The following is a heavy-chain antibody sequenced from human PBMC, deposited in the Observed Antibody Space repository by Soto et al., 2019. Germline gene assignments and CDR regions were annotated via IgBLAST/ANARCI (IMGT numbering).Heavy chain of an antibody. CDR2: IKQDGSEK. J-gene: IGHJ6*02. Sequence: GGSLRLSCAASGFTFSSYWMSWVRQAPGKGLEWVANIKQDGSEKYYVDSVKGRFTISRDNAKNSLYLQMNSLRAEDTAVYYCVKDVTAGGADVWGQGTTVTVSS. CDR1: GFTFSSYW. CDR3: VKDVTAGGADV. V-gene: IGHV3-7*01. D-gene: IGHD2-21*02.